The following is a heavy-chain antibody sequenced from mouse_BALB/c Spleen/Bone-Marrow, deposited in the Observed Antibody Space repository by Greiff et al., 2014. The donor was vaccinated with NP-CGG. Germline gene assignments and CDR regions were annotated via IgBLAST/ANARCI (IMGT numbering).Heavy chain of an antibody. CDR3: AIYYGNYYAMDY. Sequence: EVQLQQSGVELVKPGASVKLSCTASGFNIKDTYMHWVKQRPEQGLEWIGRIDPAYGNTKYDPKFQGKATITADTSSNTAYLQLSSLTSEDTAVYYCAIYYGNYYAMDYWGQGTSATVSS. CDR2: IDPAYGNT. V-gene: IGHV14-3*02. CDR1: GFNIKDTY. D-gene: IGHD2-1*01. J-gene: IGHJ4*01.